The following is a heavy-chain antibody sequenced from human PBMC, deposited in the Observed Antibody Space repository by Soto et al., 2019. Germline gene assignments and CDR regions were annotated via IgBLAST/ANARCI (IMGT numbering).Heavy chain of an antibody. CDR1: GFTVTNSA. CDR3: AAGYYYYYYYYGMDV. D-gene: IGHD3-10*01. Sequence: ASVKVSCKASGFTVTNSAVQWVRQARGQRLEWIGWIVVGSGSTNYAQKFQERVTITRDMSTTTAYMELSSLRSEDTAVYYCAAGYYYYYYYYGMDVWGKGTTVTVSS. V-gene: IGHV1-58*01. J-gene: IGHJ6*04. CDR2: IVVGSGST.